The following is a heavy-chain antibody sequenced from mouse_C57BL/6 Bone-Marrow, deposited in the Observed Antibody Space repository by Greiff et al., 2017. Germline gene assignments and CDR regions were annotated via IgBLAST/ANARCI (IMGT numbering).Heavy chain of an antibody. CDR2: IYPGDGDT. J-gene: IGHJ3*01. Sequence: VQLQQSGAELVKPGASVKISCKASGYAFSSYWMNWVKQRPGKGLEWIGQIYPGDGDTNYNGKFKGKATLTADKSSSTAYMQLSSLTSEDSAVYFCARGGTTVVTRFAYWGQGTLVTVSA. D-gene: IGHD1-1*01. CDR3: ARGGTTVVTRFAY. V-gene: IGHV1-80*01. CDR1: GYAFSSYW.